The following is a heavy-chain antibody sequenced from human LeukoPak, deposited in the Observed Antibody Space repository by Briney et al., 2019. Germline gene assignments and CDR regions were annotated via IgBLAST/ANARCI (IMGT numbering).Heavy chain of an antibody. CDR3: TRGPFDGYNFFDY. CDR2: IYYSGST. D-gene: IGHD5-24*01. Sequence: SETLSLTCTVSGGSISSGGYYWSWIRQHPGKGLEWIGYIYYSGSTYYNPSLKSRVTISVDTSKNQFSLKLSSVTAADTAVYYCTRGPFDGYNFFDYWGQGTLVTVSS. CDR1: GGSISSGGYY. V-gene: IGHV4-31*03. J-gene: IGHJ4*02.